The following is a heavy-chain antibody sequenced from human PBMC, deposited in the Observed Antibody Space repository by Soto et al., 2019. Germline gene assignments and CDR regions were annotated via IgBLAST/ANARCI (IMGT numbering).Heavy chain of an antibody. D-gene: IGHD3-9*01. V-gene: IGHV3-15*07. CDR2: IKSKPDGGTP. J-gene: IGHJ4*01. CDR3: TTDSYFPLRLVRFDY. Sequence: PGGTLRISCAASEFTFTTAGINWVRQAPAKGVEWVGRIKSKPDGGTPDFAAPVRGRFAISRDDSKSMVYLQMNSLNTEDTAVYYCTTDSYFPLRLVRFDYWGLGTLVTVSS. CDR1: EFTFTTAG.